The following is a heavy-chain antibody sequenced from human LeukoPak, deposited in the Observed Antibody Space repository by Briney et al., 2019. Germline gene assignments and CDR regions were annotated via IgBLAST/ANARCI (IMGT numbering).Heavy chain of an antibody. CDR3: ARDLVVAGLVP. V-gene: IGHV3-23*01. CDR2: ISGSGGNT. J-gene: IGHJ5*02. Sequence: GGSLRLSCAASGFTFSSYGMSWVRQAPGKGLEWVSSISGSGGNTYYRDSVKGRFTISRDNSKNTLYLQMNSLRAEDTAIYYCARDLVVAGLVPWGQGTLVLVSS. D-gene: IGHD3-22*01. CDR1: GFTFSSYG.